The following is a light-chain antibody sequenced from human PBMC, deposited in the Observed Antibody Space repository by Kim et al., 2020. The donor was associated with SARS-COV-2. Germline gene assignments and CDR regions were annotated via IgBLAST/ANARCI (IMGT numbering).Light chain of an antibody. V-gene: IGKV2-24*01. Sequence: QQASNSCRDSQRHVHRDGNIYVRWRQQRTGQYPRKIIYQISNRIYGVTERFSGSGAGSEFTLKISRVEAEDVGVYYCVEDTHLPHSFGQGTKLEI. CDR3: VEDTHLPHS. CDR2: QIS. CDR1: QRHVHRDGNIY. J-gene: IGKJ2*03.